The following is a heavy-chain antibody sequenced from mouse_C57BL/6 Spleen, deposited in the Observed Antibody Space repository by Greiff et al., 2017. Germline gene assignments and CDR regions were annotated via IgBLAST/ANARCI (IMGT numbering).Heavy chain of an antibody. CDR2: IDPSDSET. V-gene: IGHV1-52*01. D-gene: IGHD1-3*01. CDR3: ARDKAYAMDY. Sequence: QVQLQQSGAELVRPGSSVKLSCKASGYTFTSYWMHWVKQRPIQGLEWIGNIDPSDSETHYNQKFKDKATLTVDKSSSTAYMQLSSLTSEDSAVYYCARDKAYAMDYWGQGTSVTVSS. CDR1: GYTFTSYW. J-gene: IGHJ4*01.